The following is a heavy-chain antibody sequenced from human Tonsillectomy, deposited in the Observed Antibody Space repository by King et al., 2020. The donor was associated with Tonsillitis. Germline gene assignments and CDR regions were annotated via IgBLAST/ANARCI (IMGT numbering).Heavy chain of an antibody. J-gene: IGHJ4*02. D-gene: IGHD3-16*01. V-gene: IGHV3-7*03. CDR1: GFTFSRFW. Sequence: VQLVESGGGLVQPGGSLRLSCTVSGFTFSRFWMSWVRQAPEKGLEWVANIKEDGSEKYYVDSVKGRFTISRDNAKNSLYLQMNSQRAEDPAVYYCTGGTYYFDYWGQGALVTVSS. CDR2: IKEDGSEK. CDR3: TGGTYYFDY.